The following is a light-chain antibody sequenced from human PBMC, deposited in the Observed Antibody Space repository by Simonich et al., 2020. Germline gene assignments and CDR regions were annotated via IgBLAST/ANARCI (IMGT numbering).Light chain of an antibody. CDR1: SSDVGGYNY. CDR3: SSYAGSSNWV. J-gene: IGLJ3*02. V-gene: IGLV2-8*01. CDR2: DVS. Sequence: QSALTQPPSASGSPGQSVTISCTGTSSDVGGYNYVSWYQQHPGKAPKLMIYDVSKRPSGVSNRFSGSKSGNTASLTISGLQAEDDAEYYCSSYAGSSNWVFGGGTKLTVL.